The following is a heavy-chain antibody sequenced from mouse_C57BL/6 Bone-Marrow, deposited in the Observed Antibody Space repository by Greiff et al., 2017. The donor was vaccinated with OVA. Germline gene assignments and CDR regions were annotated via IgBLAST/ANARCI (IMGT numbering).Heavy chain of an antibody. CDR2: INPSTGGT. J-gene: IGHJ3*01. D-gene: IGHD1-1*01. CDR1: GYSFTGYY. V-gene: IGHV1-42*01. Sequence: EVQLQQSGPELVKPGASVKISCKASGYSFTGYYMNWVKQSPEKSLEWIGEINPSTGGTTYNQKFKAKATLTVDKSSSTAYMQLKSLTSEDSAVYYCARLRDYYGSRSFAYWGQGTLVTVSA. CDR3: ARLRDYYGSRSFAY.